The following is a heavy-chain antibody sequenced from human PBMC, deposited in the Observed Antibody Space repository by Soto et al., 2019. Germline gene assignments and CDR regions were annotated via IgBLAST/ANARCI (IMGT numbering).Heavy chain of an antibody. CDR2: INHSGST. CDR1: GGSFSGYY. CDR3: ARVTNV. J-gene: IGHJ6*02. D-gene: IGHD4-17*01. Sequence: SETLSLTCAVYGGSFSGYYWSWICQPQGKGLEWIGKINHSGSTNYNPSLTIRVTISVYTSKNQFSLKLRAVYAEDKAEYYCARVTNVWGQGTTVTVSS. V-gene: IGHV4-34*01.